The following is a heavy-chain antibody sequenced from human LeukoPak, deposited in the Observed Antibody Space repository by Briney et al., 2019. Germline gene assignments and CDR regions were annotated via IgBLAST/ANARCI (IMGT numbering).Heavy chain of an antibody. CDR3: ARINGYYDSSGYYLDAFDI. CDR2: ISSSSAYI. J-gene: IGHJ3*02. Sequence: GGSLRLSCAASAFTFSSYSMNWVRQAPGKGLEWVSSISSSSAYIYYADSVKGRFTISRDNAKNSLYLQMNSLRAEDTAVYYCARINGYYDSSGYYLDAFDIWGQGTMVTVSS. D-gene: IGHD3-22*01. CDR1: AFTFSSYS. V-gene: IGHV3-21*04.